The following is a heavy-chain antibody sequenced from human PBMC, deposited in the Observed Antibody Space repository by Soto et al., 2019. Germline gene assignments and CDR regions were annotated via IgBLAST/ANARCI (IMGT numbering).Heavy chain of an antibody. D-gene: IGHD3-3*01. CDR2: IYYSGST. V-gene: IGHV4-59*01. CDR3: ARGLWSGYYYYYYYMDV. Sequence: SETLSLTCTVSGGSISSYYWSWIRQPPGKGLEWIGYIYYSGSTNYNPSLKSRVTISVDTSKNQFSLKLSSVTAADTAVYYCARGLWSGYYYYYYYMDVWGKGTTVTVSS. J-gene: IGHJ6*03. CDR1: GGSISSYY.